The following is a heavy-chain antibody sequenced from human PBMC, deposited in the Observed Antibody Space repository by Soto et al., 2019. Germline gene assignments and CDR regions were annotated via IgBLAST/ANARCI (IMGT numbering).Heavy chain of an antibody. CDR2: ISGSGGST. Sequence: GGSLRLSCAASQFTFNSYAMSWVRQAPGKGLEWVSGISGSGGSTYYADSVKGRFSISRDNSKNTLYLLLNSLRADDTAVYYCAKSLGYNSGSAYFDYWGQGTLITVSS. CDR1: QFTFNSYA. D-gene: IGHD6-19*01. V-gene: IGHV3-23*01. J-gene: IGHJ4*02. CDR3: AKSLGYNSGSAYFDY.